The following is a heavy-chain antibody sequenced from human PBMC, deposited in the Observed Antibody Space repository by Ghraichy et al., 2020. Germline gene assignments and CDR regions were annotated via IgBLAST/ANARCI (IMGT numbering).Heavy chain of an antibody. CDR2: IYSDGTT. CDR1: GFIVSRNY. Sequence: GGSLRLSCAASGFIVSRNYMSWVRQAPGKGLECVSVIYSDGTTNYAESVKGRFTISRDNSRNTLYLQMNTLRVDDTAVYYCASDEGLPNGINIWGQGTTVPVSS. J-gene: IGHJ6*02. CDR3: ASDEGLPNGINI. V-gene: IGHV3-53*01. D-gene: IGHD3-16*01.